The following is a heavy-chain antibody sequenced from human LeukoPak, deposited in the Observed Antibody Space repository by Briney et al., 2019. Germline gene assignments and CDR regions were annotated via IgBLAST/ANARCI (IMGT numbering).Heavy chain of an antibody. CDR1: GGSFSGYY. CDR2: INHSGST. J-gene: IGHJ4*02. V-gene: IGHV4-34*01. D-gene: IGHD3-10*01. Sequence: PSETLSLTCAVYGGSFSGYYWSWIRQPPGKGLEWIGEINHSGSTNYNPSLKSRVTISVDTSKNQFSLKLSSVTAADTAVYYCARPKRVRGFPGGFDYWGQGTLVTVSS. CDR3: ARPKRVRGFPGGFDY.